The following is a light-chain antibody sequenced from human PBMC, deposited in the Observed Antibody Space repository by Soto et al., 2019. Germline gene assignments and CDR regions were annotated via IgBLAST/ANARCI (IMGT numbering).Light chain of an antibody. J-gene: IGKJ4*01. CDR3: QQRLDWPLT. Sequence: EIELIQSPATLSLSPGERATLSCRASQSVGSDLAWYQQKPGQAPRLLIYDISNRATAIPGRFSGSVFGTDFTLTISSLEPEDFAVYYCQQRLDWPLTFGGGTKVEI. V-gene: IGKV3-11*01. CDR2: DIS. CDR1: QSVGSD.